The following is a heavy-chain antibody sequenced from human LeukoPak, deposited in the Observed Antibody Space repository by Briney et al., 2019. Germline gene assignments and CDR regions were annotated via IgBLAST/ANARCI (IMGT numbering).Heavy chain of an antibody. Sequence: GGSLRLSCAAYGFTFSRYLMHWVRQAQGKGLVWVTRVNSAGFSTTYADSVKGQFTISRDNTKNTLYLQMKRLRVEDTAVYYCTRDYGAWGQGTLVTVSS. CDR2: VNSAGFST. D-gene: IGHD4/OR15-4a*01. V-gene: IGHV3-74*03. CDR1: GFTFSRYL. J-gene: IGHJ5*02. CDR3: TRDYGA.